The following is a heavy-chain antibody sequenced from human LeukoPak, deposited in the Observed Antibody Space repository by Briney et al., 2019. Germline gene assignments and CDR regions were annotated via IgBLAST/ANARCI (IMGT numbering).Heavy chain of an antibody. Sequence: ASVKVSCKASGYTFSDYYIHWVRQAPGQGLEWMGMINPSGGSTSYAQKFQGRVTMTRDTSTSTVYMDLNSLRSEDTAVYYCARDGGYNPGRDAFDIWGQGTMVTVSS. J-gene: IGHJ3*02. CDR1: GYTFSDYY. CDR2: INPSGGST. V-gene: IGHV1-46*01. D-gene: IGHD5-18*01. CDR3: ARDGGYNPGRDAFDI.